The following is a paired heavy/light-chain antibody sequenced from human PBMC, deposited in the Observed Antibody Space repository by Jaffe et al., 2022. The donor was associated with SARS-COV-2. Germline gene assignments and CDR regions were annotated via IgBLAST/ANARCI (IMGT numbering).Light chain of an antibody. CDR1: TLSKQF. CDR3: QSVDSSVI. Sequence: SSELTQTPSVSVSPGQTARITCSGDTLSKQFAYWYQQKPGQAPALVIYKDNERPSGIPERFSGSRSGTTVTLTISGVQAEDEADYHCQSVDSSVIFGGGTKLTVL. V-gene: IGLV3-25*03. CDR2: KDN. J-gene: IGLJ2*01.
Heavy chain of an antibody. J-gene: IGHJ4*02. V-gene: IGHV5-51*01. D-gene: IGHD3-10*01. CDR3: ARGLWFGELGADS. CDR2: IYPDDSDT. Sequence: EVQLVQSGPEVKKPGESLKISCKGSGYRFTRNWIGWVRQMPGKGLEWMGVIYPDDSDTRYSPSFQGHVTFSVDKSISTAYLQWNSLKASDTATYYCARGLWFGELGADSWGQGTQVTVSS. CDR1: GYRFTRNW.